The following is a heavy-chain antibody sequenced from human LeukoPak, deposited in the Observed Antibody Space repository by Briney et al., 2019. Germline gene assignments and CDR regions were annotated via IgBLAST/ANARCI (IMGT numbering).Heavy chain of an antibody. D-gene: IGHD1-26*01. CDR1: GGSITTADFD. Sequence: SETLSLTCAVSGGSITTADFDWAWIRQPPGQGFEWIATISSSGKAYDYPSLMSRVTISVDTSKNHFSLDVTSVTAADTGLFYCARFKGGTGFDYWGRGVLVIVS. V-gene: IGHV4-39*02. CDR3: ARFKGGTGFDY. J-gene: IGHJ4*02. CDR2: ISSSGKA.